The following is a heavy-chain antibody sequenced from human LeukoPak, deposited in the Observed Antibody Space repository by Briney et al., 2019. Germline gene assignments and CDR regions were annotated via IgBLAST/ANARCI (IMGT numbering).Heavy chain of an antibody. CDR2: FDPEDGET. D-gene: IGHD1-26*01. V-gene: IGHV1-24*01. J-gene: IGHJ4*02. CDR1: GYTLTELS. CDR3: ATGEWELLPLYFDY. Sequence: GASVKVSCKVSGYTLTELSMHWVRQAPGKGLEWMGGFDPEDGETIYAQKFQGRVTMTEDTSTDTAYMELSRLRSEDAAVYYCATGEWELLPLYFDYWGQGTLVTVSS.